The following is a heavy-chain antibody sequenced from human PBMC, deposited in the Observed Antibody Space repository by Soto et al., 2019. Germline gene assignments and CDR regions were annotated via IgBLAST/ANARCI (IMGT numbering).Heavy chain of an antibody. CDR1: GFPFSDHA. CDR3: AKDLYVQPPSGWFDP. Sequence: PGGSLRLSCAASGFPFSDHAMSWVRQAPGKGLEWVSSITGSGDNSYSADSVKGRFTVSRDNFKNTLFLQMNSLRAEDTAVYYCAKDLYVQPPSGWFDPWGQGTLVTVSS. D-gene: IGHD1-26*01. J-gene: IGHJ5*02. V-gene: IGHV3-23*01. CDR2: ITGSGDNS.